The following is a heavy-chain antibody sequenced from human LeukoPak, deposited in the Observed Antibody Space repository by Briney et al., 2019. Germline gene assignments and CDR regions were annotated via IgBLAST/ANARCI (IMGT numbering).Heavy chain of an antibody. Sequence: ASVKVSCKAPGYSFTDYAMHWVRQAPGQRLEWMGWINAANGSTKYSQKFQGRVTITRDTSASRAYMELSSLRSEDTAVYYCAGTYYYDSSGYYPAFDYWGQGTLVTVSS. D-gene: IGHD3-22*01. V-gene: IGHV1-3*01. CDR2: INAANGST. J-gene: IGHJ4*02. CDR1: GYSFTDYA. CDR3: AGTYYYDSSGYYPAFDY.